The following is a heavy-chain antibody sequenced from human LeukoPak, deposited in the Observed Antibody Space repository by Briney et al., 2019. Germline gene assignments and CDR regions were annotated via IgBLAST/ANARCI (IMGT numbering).Heavy chain of an antibody. CDR3: ARDTYSYGFRWGYYYGMDV. D-gene: IGHD5-18*01. CDR1: GGSISSYY. V-gene: IGHV4-59*01. Sequence: SETLSLTCTVSGGSISSYYWSWIRQPPGKGLEWIGYIYYSGSTNYNPSLKSRVTISVDTSKNQFSLKLSSVTAADTAVYYCARDTYSYGFRWGYYYGMDVWGQGTTVTVSS. CDR2: IYYSGST. J-gene: IGHJ6*02.